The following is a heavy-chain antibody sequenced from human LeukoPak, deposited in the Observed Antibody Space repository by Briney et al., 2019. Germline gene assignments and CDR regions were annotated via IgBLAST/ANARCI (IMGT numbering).Heavy chain of an antibody. J-gene: IGHJ4*02. Sequence: ASVRVSCKASGYTFTNNAINWVRQATGQGIEWMGWVSPDSGDTGYAPNFRGRVTMTTDTSINTAYMELTSLTSEDTAIYYCTSGRAAGYWGQGTLVTVSS. CDR3: TSGRAAGY. CDR2: VSPDSGDT. D-gene: IGHD6-19*01. V-gene: IGHV1-8*01. CDR1: GYTFTNNA.